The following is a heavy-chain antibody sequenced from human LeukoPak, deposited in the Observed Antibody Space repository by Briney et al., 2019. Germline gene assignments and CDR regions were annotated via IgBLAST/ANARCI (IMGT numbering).Heavy chain of an antibody. CDR2: ISSSSYI. J-gene: IGHJ4*02. CDR1: GFTFSSYS. CDR3: ARRSGVAAAGTNFDY. D-gene: IGHD6-13*01. Sequence: GGSLRLSCAASGFTFSSYSMNWVRQAPGKGLEWVSSISSSSYIYYADSVKGRFTISRDNAKNSLCLQMNSLRAEDTAVYYCARRSGVAAAGTNFDYWGQGTLVTVSS. V-gene: IGHV3-21*01.